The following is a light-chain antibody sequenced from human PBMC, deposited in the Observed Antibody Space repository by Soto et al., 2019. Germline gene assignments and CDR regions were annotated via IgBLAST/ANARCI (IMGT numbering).Light chain of an antibody. V-gene: IGKV1-5*03. CDR1: QSISKY. CDR2: QTS. J-gene: IGKJ2*01. Sequence: DIQMTQSPATLSASVGDRVTLTCRASQSISKYLAWYQQKPGKAPKLLIYQTSSLESGVPSRFSGSGSGTEITLTISSLQPDYFATYYCQQSKTLYTFGQGTKLEIK. CDR3: QQSKTLYT.